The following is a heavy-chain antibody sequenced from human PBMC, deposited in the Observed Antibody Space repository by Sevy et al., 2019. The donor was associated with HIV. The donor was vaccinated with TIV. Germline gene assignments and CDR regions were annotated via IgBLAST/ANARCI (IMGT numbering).Heavy chain of an antibody. V-gene: IGHV3-30-3*01. Sequence: GGSLRLSCAASGFTLSSYAMHWVRQAPGKGLEWVAVISDDGSNKYYADSVKGRFTISRDNSKNTLYLQMNSLRAEDTAVYYCARDRGGNVYYYYYGMDVWGQGSTVTVSS. CDR1: GFTLSSYA. J-gene: IGHJ6*02. CDR3: ARDRGGNVYYYYYGMDV. CDR2: ISDDGSNK. D-gene: IGHD3-16*01.